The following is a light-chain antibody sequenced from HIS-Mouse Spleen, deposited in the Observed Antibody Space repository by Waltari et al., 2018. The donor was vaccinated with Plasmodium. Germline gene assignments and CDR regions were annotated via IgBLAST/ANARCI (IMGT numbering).Light chain of an antibody. CDR2: QDS. V-gene: IGLV3-1*01. CDR3: QAWDSSTVV. CDR1: YLGEQY. Sequence: SYELTQPPSVSVSPGQPASITCSGEYLGEQYACVYPQKPGQSPVLVIYQDSKRPSGIPERFSGSNSGNTATLTISGTQAMDEADYYCQAWDSSTVVFGGGTKLTVL. J-gene: IGLJ2*01.